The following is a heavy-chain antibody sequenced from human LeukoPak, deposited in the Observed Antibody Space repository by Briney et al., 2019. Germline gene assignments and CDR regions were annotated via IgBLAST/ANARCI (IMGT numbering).Heavy chain of an antibody. V-gene: IGHV1-8*02. D-gene: IGHD1-14*01. CDR2: MNPSSGYT. CDR1: GGTFSSYA. Sequence: GASVKVSCKASGGTFSSYAISWVRKATGQGLEWMGWMNPSSGYTGYSQKFQGRVTMTRNTSITTAYMELSSLRSEDTAVYYCARISDHNWYFDLWGRGTLVTVSS. CDR3: ARISDHNWYFDL. J-gene: IGHJ2*01.